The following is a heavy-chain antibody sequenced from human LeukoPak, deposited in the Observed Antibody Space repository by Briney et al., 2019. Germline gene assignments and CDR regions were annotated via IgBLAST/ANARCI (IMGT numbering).Heavy chain of an antibody. CDR1: GYTFTGYY. CDR3: ASSSGWYY. J-gene: IGHJ4*02. CDR2: INPKSGGT. Sequence: ASVKVSCKASGYTFTGYYIHWVRQAPGRGLEWMGWINPKSGGTKYAQKFQGRVTMTRNTSISTAYMELSSLRSEDTAVYYCASSSGWYYWGQGTLVTVSS. V-gene: IGHV1-2*02. D-gene: IGHD6-19*01.